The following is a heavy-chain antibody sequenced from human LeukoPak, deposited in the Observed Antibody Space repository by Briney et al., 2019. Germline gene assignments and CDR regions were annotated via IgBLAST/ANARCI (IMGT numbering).Heavy chain of an antibody. CDR1: GGSISSSSYS. J-gene: IGHJ4*02. CDR2: IYYSGST. D-gene: IGHD5-18*01. V-gene: IGHV4-39*01. CDR3: ARSRYSYGFFFDY. Sequence: SETLSLTCTVSGGSISSSSYSWGWIRQPPGKGLEWIGSIYYSGSTYYNPSLKSRVTISVDTSKNQFSLKLSSVTAADTAVYYCARSRYSYGFFFDYWGQGTLVTVSS.